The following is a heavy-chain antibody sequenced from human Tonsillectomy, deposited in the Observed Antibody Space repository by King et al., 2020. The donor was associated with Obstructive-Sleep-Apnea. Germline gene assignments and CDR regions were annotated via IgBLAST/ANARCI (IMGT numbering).Heavy chain of an antibody. CDR1: GYTLTGYY. CDR3: ARDWGGSGSSGMDV. J-gene: IGHJ6*02. Sequence: QLVQSGAEVKKPGASVKVSCKASGYTLTGYYMHWVRQAPGQGLEWMGRINPHSGGTSYAQKFQGRVTMTRDTSISTAYMELSRLRSDDTAVYYCARDWGGSGSSGMDVWGQGTTVTVSS. D-gene: IGHD3-10*01. V-gene: IGHV1-2*06. CDR2: INPHSGGT.